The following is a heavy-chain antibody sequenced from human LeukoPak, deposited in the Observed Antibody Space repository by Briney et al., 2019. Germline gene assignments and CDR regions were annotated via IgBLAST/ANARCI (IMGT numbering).Heavy chain of an antibody. Sequence: ASVKVSCKASGGTFSSYAISWVRQAPGKGLEWMGGFDPEDGETIYAQKFQGRVTMTEDTSTDTAYMELSSLRSEDTAVYYCAKGEESWRLPGFDPWGQGTLVTVSS. CDR1: GGTFSSYA. J-gene: IGHJ5*02. CDR2: FDPEDGET. D-gene: IGHD5/OR15-5a*01. CDR3: AKGEESWRLPGFDP. V-gene: IGHV1-24*01.